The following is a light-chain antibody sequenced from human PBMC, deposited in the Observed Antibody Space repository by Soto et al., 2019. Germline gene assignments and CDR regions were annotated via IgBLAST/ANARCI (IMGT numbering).Light chain of an antibody. V-gene: IGLV2-14*01. CDR3: SSYTTSTSFIL. CDR2: EVS. Sequence: QSVLTQPPSASGSPGQSVTISCTGTSSDVGSYKYVSWYQQHPGKAPKLIIYEVSSRPSGVSNRFSGSKSGNTASLTISGLQAEDEAYYYCSSYTTSTSFILFGGGTKLTVL. CDR1: SSDVGSYKY. J-gene: IGLJ2*01.